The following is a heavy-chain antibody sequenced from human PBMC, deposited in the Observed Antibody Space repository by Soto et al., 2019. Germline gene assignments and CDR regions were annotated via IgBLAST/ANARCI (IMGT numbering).Heavy chain of an antibody. J-gene: IGHJ3*02. V-gene: IGHV3-23*01. CDR3: AHPRGYGVFDAVDI. D-gene: IGHD4-17*01. Sequence: PGGSLRLSCAASGFIFSTYAMNWVRQTPGKRLEWVSAISSSGDSTYYAESVRGRFTISRDNSINTLYLQMSRLRTEDTAVYYCAHPRGYGVFDAVDIWGQGTMVTVSS. CDR1: GFIFSTYA. CDR2: ISSSGDST.